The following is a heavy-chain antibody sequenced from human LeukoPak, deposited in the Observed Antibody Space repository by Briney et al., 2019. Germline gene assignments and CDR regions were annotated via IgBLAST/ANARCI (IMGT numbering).Heavy chain of an antibody. CDR3: ARLSKYYYDSSGYYPSY. V-gene: IGHV5-51*01. CDR2: IYPGDSDT. J-gene: IGHJ4*02. D-gene: IGHD3-22*01. CDR1: GYSFTSYW. Sequence: KSGESLKISCKGSGYSFTSYWIGWVRQMPGKGLEWMGIIYPGDSDTRYSPSFQGQVTISADKSISTAYLQWSSLKASDTAMYYCARLSKYYYDSSGYYPSYWGQGTLVTVSS.